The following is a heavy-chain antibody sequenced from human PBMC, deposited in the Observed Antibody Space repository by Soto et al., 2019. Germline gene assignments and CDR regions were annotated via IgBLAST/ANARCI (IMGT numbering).Heavy chain of an antibody. Sequence: VKVSCKASGYSFTSYGISWVRQSPGQGLEWMGWISAYSGNTNYAQKLQGRVTMTTDTSTSTAYMELRSLRSDDTAVYYCARDPTVAVVALNPFEYWRQGTLVMVSS. CDR1: GYSFTSYG. V-gene: IGHV1-18*04. D-gene: IGHD2-15*01. J-gene: IGHJ4*02. CDR2: ISAYSGNT. CDR3: ARDPTVAVVALNPFEY.